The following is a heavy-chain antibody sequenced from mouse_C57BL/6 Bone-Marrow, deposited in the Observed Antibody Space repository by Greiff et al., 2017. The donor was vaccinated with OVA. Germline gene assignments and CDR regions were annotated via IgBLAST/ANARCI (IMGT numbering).Heavy chain of an antibody. Sequence: EVKLMESGAELVKPGASVKLSCTASGFNIKDYYMHWVKQRTEQGLEWIGRIDPEDGETKYAPKFQGKATITADTSANTAYLQLSSLTSEDTAVYYCAREGGSSYGYFDVWGTGTTVTVSS. CDR1: GFNIKDYY. CDR2: IDPEDGET. CDR3: AREGGSSYGYFDV. V-gene: IGHV14-2*01. D-gene: IGHD1-1*01. J-gene: IGHJ1*03.